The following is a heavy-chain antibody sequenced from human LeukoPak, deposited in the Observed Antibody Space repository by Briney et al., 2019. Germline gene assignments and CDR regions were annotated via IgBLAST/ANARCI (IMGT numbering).Heavy chain of an antibody. J-gene: IGHJ6*03. CDR2: IYSGGST. D-gene: IGHD6-19*01. Sequence: PGGSLRLSCAASGFTVSSNYMSWVRQAPGKGLEWVSVIYSGGSTYYADSVKGRFTISRDNSKNTLYLQMNSLRAEDTAVYYCARDRALSTGRAVAGTPLSGYYYMDVWGKGTTVTVSS. CDR3: ARDRALSTGRAVAGTPLSGYYYMDV. CDR1: GFTVSSNY. V-gene: IGHV3-53*01.